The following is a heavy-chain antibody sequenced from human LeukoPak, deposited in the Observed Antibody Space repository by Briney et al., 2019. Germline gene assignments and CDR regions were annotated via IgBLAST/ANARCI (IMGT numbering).Heavy chain of an antibody. CDR1: GFTFDDYG. J-gene: IGHJ5*02. V-gene: IGHV3-20*04. Sequence: PGGSLRLSCAASGFTFDDYGMSWVRQAPGKGLEWVSGINWNGGSTGYADSVKGRFTISRDNAKNSLYLQMNSLRAEDTALYYCARDRVPDGSYFDWFDPWGQGTLVTVSS. CDR2: INWNGGST. CDR3: ARDRVPDGSYFDWFDP. D-gene: IGHD1-26*01.